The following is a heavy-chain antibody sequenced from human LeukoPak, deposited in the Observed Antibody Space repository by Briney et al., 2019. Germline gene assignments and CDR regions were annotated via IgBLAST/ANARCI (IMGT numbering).Heavy chain of an antibody. CDR2: ISYDGSNE. J-gene: IGHJ4*02. D-gene: IGHD3-3*01. CDR3: ARDWSLKD. CDR1: GFTFSSYA. Sequence: GGSLRLSCAASGFTFSSYAMHWVRQAPGKGLEWVAVISYDGSNEYYADSVKGRFTISRDNSENILYLQMNSLRAEDTAVYYRARDWSLKDWGQGTLVTVSS. V-gene: IGHV3-30*04.